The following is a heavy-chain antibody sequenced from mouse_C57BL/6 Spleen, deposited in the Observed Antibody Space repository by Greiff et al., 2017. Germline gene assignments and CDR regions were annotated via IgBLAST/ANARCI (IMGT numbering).Heavy chain of an antibody. CDR1: GYTFTSYG. D-gene: IGHD1-1*01. J-gene: IGHJ2*01. CDR2: IYPRSGNT. Sequence: QVQLQQSGAELARPGASVKLSCKASGYTFTSYGISWVKQRTGQGLEWIGEIYPRSGNTYYNEKFKGKATLTADNSSSTAYMELRSLTSEDSAVYFGGALITTVVATEDYFDYWGQGTTLTVSS. V-gene: IGHV1-81*01. CDR3: GALITTVVATEDYFDY.